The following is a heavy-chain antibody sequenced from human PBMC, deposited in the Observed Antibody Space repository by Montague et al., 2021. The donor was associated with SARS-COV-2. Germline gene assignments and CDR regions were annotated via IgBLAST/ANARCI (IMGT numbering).Heavy chain of an antibody. CDR3: ARGGADFGDYGWLDP. D-gene: IGHD4-17*01. Sequence: TLSLTCSVSGGSISNGSYPWSWIRQPPGKGLEWIGYIFPGGSTYYNASLQSRVTISIENSKNQLSLRLTSITAADTAVYFCARGGADFGDYGWLDPWGQGILVTVS. V-gene: IGHV4-30-2*01. J-gene: IGHJ5*02. CDR2: IFPGGST. CDR1: GGSISNGSYP.